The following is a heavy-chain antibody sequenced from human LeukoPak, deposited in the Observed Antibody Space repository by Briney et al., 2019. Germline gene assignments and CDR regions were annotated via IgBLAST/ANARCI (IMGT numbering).Heavy chain of an antibody. V-gene: IGHV3-20*04. Sequence: GGSLRLSCAASGFTFDDYGMSWFRQAPGKGLEWVSGINWNGGSTGYADSVKGRFTISRDNAKNSLYLQMNSLRAEDTALYYCARDRVGPEAYAFDIWGQGTMVTVSS. CDR2: INWNGGST. J-gene: IGHJ3*02. CDR3: ARDRVGPEAYAFDI. D-gene: IGHD1-26*01. CDR1: GFTFDDYG.